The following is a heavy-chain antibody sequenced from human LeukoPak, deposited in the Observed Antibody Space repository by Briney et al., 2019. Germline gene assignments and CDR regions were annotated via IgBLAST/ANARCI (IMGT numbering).Heavy chain of an antibody. CDR1: GFTFSDYW. CDR3: ARAGSFRFDY. CDR2: INTDGSNI. V-gene: IGHV3-74*01. J-gene: IGHJ4*02. Sequence: GGSLRLSCAASGFTFSDYWLHWVRQAPGKGLVWVSRINTDGSNINYAGSVKGRFTISRDDAKNTLYLQMDDLRAEDTAVYYCARAGSFRFDYWGQGTLVTVSS. D-gene: IGHD3-10*01.